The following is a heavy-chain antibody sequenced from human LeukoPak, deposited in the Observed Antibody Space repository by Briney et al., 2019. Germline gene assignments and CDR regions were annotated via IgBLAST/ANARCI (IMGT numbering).Heavy chain of an antibody. CDR1: GYSISSGYY. V-gene: IGHV4-38-2*01. CDR3: ARVDYGVN. CDR2: IYHSGST. D-gene: IGHD4-17*01. Sequence: SETLSLTCAVSGYSISSGYYWGGIRQPPGKGLEWIGSIYHSGSTYYNPSLKSRVTISVDTSKNQFSLKLSSVTAADTAVYYCARVDYGVNWGQGTLVTVSS. J-gene: IGHJ4*02.